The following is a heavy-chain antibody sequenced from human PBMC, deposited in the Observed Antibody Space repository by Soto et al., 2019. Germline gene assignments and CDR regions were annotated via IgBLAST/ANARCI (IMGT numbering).Heavy chain of an antibody. J-gene: IGHJ4*02. CDR2: IYYSGRT. V-gene: IGHV4-59*01. D-gene: IGHD3-22*01. CDR3: ARDGYYADSSGSKDDGFDY. CDR1: HGSLSPYY. Sequence: PSETLSLTCSVSHGSLSPYYWSWIRQPPGKGLQWIGYIYYSGRTGYNPSLKSRVTMSIDTSKNQFSLKLSSVTAADTAVYYCARDGYYADSSGSKDDGFDYWGQGTLVTVSS.